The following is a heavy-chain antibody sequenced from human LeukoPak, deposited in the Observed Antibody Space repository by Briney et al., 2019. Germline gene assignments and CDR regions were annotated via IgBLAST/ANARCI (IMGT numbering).Heavy chain of an antibody. Sequence: SETLSLTCTVSGGSISSGSYYWSWIRQPAGKGLEWIGRIYTSGSTNYNPSLKSRVTISVDTSKNQFSLKPSSVTAADTAVYYCARQIWFGESRPFDYWGQGTLVTVSS. CDR2: IYTSGST. J-gene: IGHJ4*02. CDR3: ARQIWFGESRPFDY. V-gene: IGHV4-61*02. CDR1: GGSISSGSYY. D-gene: IGHD3-10*01.